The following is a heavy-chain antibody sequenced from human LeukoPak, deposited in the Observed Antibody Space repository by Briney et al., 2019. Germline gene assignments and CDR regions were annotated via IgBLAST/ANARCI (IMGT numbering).Heavy chain of an antibody. CDR1: GFTFSSYE. J-gene: IGHJ4*02. D-gene: IGHD3-9*01. CDR3: AKDRFSVLTSTVDF. CDR2: ISSSGSTI. Sequence: GGSLRLSCAASGFTFSSYEMNWVRQAPGKGLEWVSYISSSGSTIYYADSVKGRFTITRDNSKKTLHLQMNRLRAEDTALYYCAKDRFSVLTSTVDFWGQGTLVTVSS. V-gene: IGHV3-48*03.